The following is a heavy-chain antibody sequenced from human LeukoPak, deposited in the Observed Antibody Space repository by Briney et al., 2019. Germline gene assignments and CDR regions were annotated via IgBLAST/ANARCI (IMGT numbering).Heavy chain of an antibody. V-gene: IGHV1-18*01. Sequence: ASVKVSCKASGYTFTSYGISRVRQAPGQGLEWMGWISAYNGNTNYAQKLQGRVTMTTDTSTSTAYMELRSLRSDDTAVYYCARTGRFLEWLSHFDYWGQGTLVTVSS. CDR2: ISAYNGNT. J-gene: IGHJ4*02. D-gene: IGHD3-3*01. CDR1: GYTFTSYG. CDR3: ARTGRFLEWLSHFDY.